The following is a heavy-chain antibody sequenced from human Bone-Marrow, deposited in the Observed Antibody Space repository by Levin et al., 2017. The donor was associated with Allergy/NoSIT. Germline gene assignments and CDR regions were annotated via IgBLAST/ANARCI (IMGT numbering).Heavy chain of an antibody. CDR2: ISWNSGSI. V-gene: IGHV3-9*01. CDR1: GFTFDDYA. Sequence: GGSLRLSCAASGFTFDDYAMHWVRQAPGKGLEWVSGISWNSGSIGYADSVKGRFTISRDNAKNSLYLQMNSLRAEDTALYYCAKGGYGGNLWAFVDYWGQGTLVTVSS. CDR3: AKGGYGGNLWAFVDY. D-gene: IGHD4-23*01. J-gene: IGHJ4*02.